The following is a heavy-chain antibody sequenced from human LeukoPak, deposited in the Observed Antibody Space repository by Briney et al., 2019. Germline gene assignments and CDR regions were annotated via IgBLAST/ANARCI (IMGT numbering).Heavy chain of an antibody. D-gene: IGHD2-2*01. CDR3: AREGYCSSTSCSGYYYYYGMDV. CDR1: GYTFTSYG. Sequence: ASVKVSCKASGYTFTSYGISWVRQAPGQGLEWMGWISAYNGNTNYAQKLQGRVTMTTDTSTSTAYMELRSLRSDDTAVYYCAREGYCSSTSCSGYYYYYGMDVWGKGTTVTVSS. CDR2: ISAYNGNT. J-gene: IGHJ6*04. V-gene: IGHV1-18*01.